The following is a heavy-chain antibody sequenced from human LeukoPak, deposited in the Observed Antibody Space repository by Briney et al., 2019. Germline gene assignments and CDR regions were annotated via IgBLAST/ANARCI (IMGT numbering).Heavy chain of an antibody. CDR3: ARGSGYDREEFDY. J-gene: IGHJ4*02. V-gene: IGHV3-7*01. Sequence: GGSLRLSCAASGFTFSRYWMSWVRQAPGKGLEWVANIKQDGSEKCYVDSVKGRFTISRDNAKNSLYLQMNSLRAEDTAVYYCARGSGYDREEFDYWGQGTLVTVSS. CDR2: IKQDGSEK. D-gene: IGHD5-12*01. CDR1: GFTFSRYW.